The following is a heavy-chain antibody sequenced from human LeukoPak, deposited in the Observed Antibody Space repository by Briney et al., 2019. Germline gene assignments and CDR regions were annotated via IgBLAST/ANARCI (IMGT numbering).Heavy chain of an antibody. D-gene: IGHD2-15*01. J-gene: IGHJ5*02. CDR2: ISWNSGSI. CDR1: GFTFDDYA. CDR3: ARDGIEGYCSGGSCSVGWFDP. Sequence: PGGSLRLSCAASGFTFDDYAMHWVRQAPGKGLEWVSGISWNSGSIGYADSVKGRFTISRDNSKNTLYLQMNSLRAEDTAVYYCARDGIEGYCSGGSCSVGWFDPWGQGTLVTVSS. V-gene: IGHV3-9*01.